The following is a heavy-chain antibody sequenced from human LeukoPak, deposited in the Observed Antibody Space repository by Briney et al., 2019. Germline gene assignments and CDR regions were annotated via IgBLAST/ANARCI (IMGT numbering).Heavy chain of an antibody. CDR3: VRDVGYSSSWFDY. V-gene: IGHV3-30*04. D-gene: IGHD6-19*01. CDR2: ISYDGSKK. J-gene: IGHJ5*01. CDR1: GMPFSSDA. Sequence: GGSLRLSCAASGMPFSSDAMSWVRQAPGKGLEWVAVISYDGSKKYYPDSVKGRFTISRDNSKNTLYLQMNSLRAEDTSVYYCVRDVGYSSSWFDYWGQGTLVTVSS.